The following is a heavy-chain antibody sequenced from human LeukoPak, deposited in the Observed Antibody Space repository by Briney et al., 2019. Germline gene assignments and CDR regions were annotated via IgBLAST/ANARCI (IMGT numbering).Heavy chain of an antibody. D-gene: IGHD2-2*01. CDR2: ISWNSGSI. CDR1: GFTFDDYA. J-gene: IGHJ3*02. CDR3: AKDIGLKGYCSSTSCYGAFDI. Sequence: PGRSLRLSCAASGFTFDDYAMHWVRQAPGKGLEWVSGISWNSGSIGYADSVKGRFTISRDNAKNSLYLQMNSLRAEDMALYYCAKDIGLKGYCSSTSCYGAFDIWGQGTMVTVSS. V-gene: IGHV3-9*03.